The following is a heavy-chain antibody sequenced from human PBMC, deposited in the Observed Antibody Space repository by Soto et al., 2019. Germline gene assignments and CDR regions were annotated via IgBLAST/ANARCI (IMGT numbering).Heavy chain of an antibody. CDR1: GYTFTSDD. CDR3: ARWPDGYYYYGMDV. CDR2: MNPNSGNT. Sequence: QVQLVQSGAEVKKPGASVKVSCKASGYTFTSDDINWVRQATGQGLEWMGWMNPNSGNTGYAQKFQGRVTMTRNTSISTAYMELSCLRSEDTAVYYCARWPDGYYYYGMDVWGQGTTVTVSS. J-gene: IGHJ6*02. V-gene: IGHV1-8*01.